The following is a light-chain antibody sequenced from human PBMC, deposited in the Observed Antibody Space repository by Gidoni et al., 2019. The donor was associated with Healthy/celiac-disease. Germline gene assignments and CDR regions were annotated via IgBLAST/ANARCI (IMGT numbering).Light chain of an antibody. J-gene: IGLJ3*02. CDR2: LEGSGSY. CDR3: ETWDSNTPLWV. V-gene: IGLV4-60*03. CDR1: SGHSSYI. Sequence: QPVLTQSSSASASLGSSVKLTCTLSSGHSSYIIAWHQPQPGKAPRYLMKLEGSGSYNKGSGVPDRFSGSSSGADRYLTISNLQSEDEADYYCETWDSNTPLWVFGGGTKLTVL.